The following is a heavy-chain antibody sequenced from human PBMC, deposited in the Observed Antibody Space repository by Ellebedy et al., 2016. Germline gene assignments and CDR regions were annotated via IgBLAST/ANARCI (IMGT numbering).Heavy chain of an antibody. Sequence: SETLSLTXTVSGGSISSYYWSWIRQPPGKGLEWIGYIYYSGSTNYNPSLKSRVTMSVDTSKNQFSLKLSSVTAADTAVYYCARCRRVVVITMGFDYWGQGTLVTVSS. CDR3: ARCRRVVVITMGFDY. CDR2: IYYSGST. CDR1: GGSISSYY. D-gene: IGHD3-22*01. J-gene: IGHJ4*02. V-gene: IGHV4-59*12.